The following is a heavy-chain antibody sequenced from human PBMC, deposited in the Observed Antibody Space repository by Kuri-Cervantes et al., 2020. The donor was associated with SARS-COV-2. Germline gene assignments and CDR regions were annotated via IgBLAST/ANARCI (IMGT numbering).Heavy chain of an antibody. CDR1: GYTFTGYY. V-gene: IGHV1-2*02. Sequence: ASVKVSCKASGYTFTGYYMHWVRQAPGQGLEWMGWINPNSGGTNYAQKFQGRVTMTRDTSTSTAYMELSRVRSDDTAVYYCAKEGYYDFWSGPGLFDYWGQGTLVTVSS. CDR3: AKEGYYDFWSGPGLFDY. J-gene: IGHJ4*02. D-gene: IGHD3-3*01. CDR2: INPNSGGT.